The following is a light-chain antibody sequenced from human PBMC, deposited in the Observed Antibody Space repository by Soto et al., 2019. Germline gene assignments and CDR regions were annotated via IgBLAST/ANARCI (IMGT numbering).Light chain of an antibody. Sequence: DIQMTQSPSTLSASVGDRVTITCRASQNVNIWLAWYQQKPGKAPKLLIYKVSNLESGVPSRFSGSGSGTEFTLTISNLQPDDFATYYCQQYNSYAYTFGQGTKLEIK. CDR1: QNVNIW. CDR2: KVS. CDR3: QQYNSYAYT. V-gene: IGKV1-5*03. J-gene: IGKJ2*01.